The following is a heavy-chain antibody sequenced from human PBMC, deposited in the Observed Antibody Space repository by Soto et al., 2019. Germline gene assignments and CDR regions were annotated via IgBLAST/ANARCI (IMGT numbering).Heavy chain of an antibody. CDR1: GYTFTSYA. V-gene: IGHV1-3*01. D-gene: IGHD6-13*01. CDR2: INAGNGNT. Sequence: ASVKVSCKASGYTFTSYAMHWVRQAPGQRLEWMGWINAGNGNTKYSQKFQGRVTITRDTSASTAYMELSSLRSEDTAVYYCARDKDDYSSSWYDYFDYWGQGTLVTAPQ. CDR3: ARDKDDYSSSWYDYFDY. J-gene: IGHJ4*02.